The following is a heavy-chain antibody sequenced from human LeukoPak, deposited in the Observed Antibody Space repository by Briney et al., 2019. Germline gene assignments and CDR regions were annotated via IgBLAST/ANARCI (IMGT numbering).Heavy chain of an antibody. CDR3: ARRASSGWYTGYYFDY. CDR1: GFTLSDYY. CDR2: ISSSGSTI. J-gene: IGHJ4*02. V-gene: IGHV3-11*01. D-gene: IGHD6-19*01. Sequence: PGGSLRLSCAASGFTLSDYYMSWIRQAPGKGLEWVSYISSSGSTIYYADSVKGRFTISRDNAKNSLYLQMNSLRAEDTAVYYCARRASSGWYTGYYFDYWGQGTLVTVSS.